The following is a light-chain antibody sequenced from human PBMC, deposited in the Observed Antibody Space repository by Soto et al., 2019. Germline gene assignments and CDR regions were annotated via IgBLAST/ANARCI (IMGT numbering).Light chain of an antibody. CDR2: AAS. J-gene: IGKJ4*01. V-gene: IGKV1-17*01. CDR1: QGIGSD. CDR3: LQHNSYPPT. Sequence: DIQMTQSPSSLSASVGDRVTITCRASQGIGSDLGWYQQKPGKAPKPLIYAASSLQSGVPSRFSGRGSGTEFTLTISSLQPEDFATYYCLQHNSYPPTFGGGTKVEIK.